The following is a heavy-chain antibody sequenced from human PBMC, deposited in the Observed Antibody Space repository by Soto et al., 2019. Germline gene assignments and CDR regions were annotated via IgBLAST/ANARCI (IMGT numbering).Heavy chain of an antibody. CDR3: ARVPHIRGQLAPFDY. Sequence: QVQLVQSGAEVKKPGASVKVSCKASGYTFTSYGISWVRQAPGQGLEWMGWISAYNGNTNYAQKLQGRVTMTTDTSTSTAYMELRSRRSDDTAVDYCARVPHIRGQLAPFDYWGQGTLVTVSS. CDR1: GYTFTSYG. V-gene: IGHV1-18*01. CDR2: ISAYNGNT. D-gene: IGHD6-6*01. J-gene: IGHJ4*02.